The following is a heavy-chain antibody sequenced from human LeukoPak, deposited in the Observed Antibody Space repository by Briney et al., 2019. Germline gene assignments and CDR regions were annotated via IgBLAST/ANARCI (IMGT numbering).Heavy chain of an antibody. V-gene: IGHV3-30*18. CDR2: ISYDGSNK. Sequence: GRSLRLSCAASGFTFSSYGMHWVRLAPGKGLEWVAVISYDGSNKYYADSVKGRFTISRDNSKNTLYLQMNSLRAEDTAVYYCAKGEGSMLFDYWGQGTLVTVSS. D-gene: IGHD2-8*01. CDR3: AKGEGSMLFDY. CDR1: GFTFSSYG. J-gene: IGHJ4*02.